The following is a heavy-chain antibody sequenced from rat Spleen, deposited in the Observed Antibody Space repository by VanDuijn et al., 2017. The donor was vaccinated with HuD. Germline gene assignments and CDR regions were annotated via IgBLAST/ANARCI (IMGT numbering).Heavy chain of an antibody. D-gene: IGHD1-11*01. Sequence: EVQLVESGGGLVQPGRSLKLSCVASGFTFTNYWMTWIRQAPGKGLEWVSSINPDGGSTYYSDSVKGRFTMSRDNAENTVYLQMNGLKSEDTATYYCAKDGDGGYVMDAWGQGASVTVSS. CDR1: GFTFTNYW. CDR2: INPDGGST. J-gene: IGHJ4*01. CDR3: AKDGDGGYVMDA. V-gene: IGHV5-58*01.